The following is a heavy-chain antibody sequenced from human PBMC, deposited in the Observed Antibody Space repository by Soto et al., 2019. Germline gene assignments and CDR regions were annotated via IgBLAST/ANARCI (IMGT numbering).Heavy chain of an antibody. V-gene: IGHV3-30-3*01. CDR2: ISYDGSNK. CDR3: ASTPTAWFDY. Sequence: QVQLVESGGGVVQPGRSLRLSCAASGFTFSSYAMHWVRQAPGKGLEWVAVISYDGSNKYYADSVKGRFTISRDNSKNTLYRQMNGLRAEDTAVYYCASTPTAWFDYWGQGTLVTVSS. J-gene: IGHJ4*02. CDR1: GFTFSSYA. D-gene: IGHD4-4*01.